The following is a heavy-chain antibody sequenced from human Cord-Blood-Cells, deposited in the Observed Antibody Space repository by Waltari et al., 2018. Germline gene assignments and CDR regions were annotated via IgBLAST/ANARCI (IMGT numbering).Heavy chain of an antibody. V-gene: IGHV3-7*01. CDR1: GFTFRSYW. D-gene: IGHD5-18*01. CDR3: ASSLTSYGYFDY. Sequence: GLVQPGGSLRLSCAASGFTFRSYWMRWVRQAPGKGLEWLANIKQDGSEKYYVDSVKGRFTISRDNTKNSLYLQMNSLRAEDTAVYYCASSLTSYGYFDYWGQGTLVTVSS. CDR2: IKQDGSEK. J-gene: IGHJ4*02.